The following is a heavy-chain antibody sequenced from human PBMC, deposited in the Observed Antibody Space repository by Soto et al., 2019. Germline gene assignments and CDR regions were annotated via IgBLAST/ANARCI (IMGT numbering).Heavy chain of an antibody. V-gene: IGHV4-4*07. CDR2: FYTTGAT. CDR3: AMTVLATRPYLDH. Sequence: QLQLQESGPGLVKPSETLSLTCSVSGDSISRKYWSWLRQPAGGGLEWIGRFYTTGATHYNSSLKSRVSMSVDTSKNQFSLRRTSVTAADTAVYFCAMTVLATRPYLDHWGQGLLVTVSS. D-gene: IGHD3-3*02. J-gene: IGHJ4*02. CDR1: GDSISRKY.